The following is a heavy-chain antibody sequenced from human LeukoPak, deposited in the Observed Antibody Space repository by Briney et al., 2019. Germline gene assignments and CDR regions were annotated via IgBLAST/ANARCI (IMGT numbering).Heavy chain of an antibody. V-gene: IGHV3-9*03. D-gene: IGHD6-6*01. CDR2: IGWNSDNI. J-gene: IGHJ3*02. CDR1: GFTFYGYA. Sequence: GGSLRLSCSASGFTFYGYAMHWVRQAPGKGLEWVSGIGWNSDNIGYADSVRGRFTISRDNAKNSLYLQMYSLRPDDMGLYYCTKDMMYSSSSGAFDIWGQGTRVTVSS. CDR3: TKDMMYSSSSGAFDI.